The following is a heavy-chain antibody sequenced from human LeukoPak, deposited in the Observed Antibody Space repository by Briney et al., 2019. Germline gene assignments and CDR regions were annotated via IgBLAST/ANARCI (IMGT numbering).Heavy chain of an antibody. V-gene: IGHV3-74*01. CDR2: INVDGSIT. Sequence: GGSLRLSCAASGFTFGNSWVHWVRQAPGKGLVWVSPINVDGSITTYADSVKGRFTISRDNARNTVSLQMNSLTIEDTAVYYCVVVVEPPDSDGFDVWGQGTMITVSS. J-gene: IGHJ3*01. CDR3: VVVVEPPDSDGFDV. CDR1: GFTFGNSW. D-gene: IGHD1-14*01.